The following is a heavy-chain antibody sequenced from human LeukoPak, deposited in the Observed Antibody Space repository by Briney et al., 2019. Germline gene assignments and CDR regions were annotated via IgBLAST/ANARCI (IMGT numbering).Heavy chain of an antibody. D-gene: IGHD2-15*01. CDR3: AKDRRYCSGGSCLFYYYGMDV. Sequence: GGSLRLSCAASGFTFSSYGMHWVRQAPGKGLEWVAVISYDGSNKYYADSVKGRFTISRDNSENTLYLQVNSLRAEDTAAYYCAKDRRYCSGGSCLFYYYGMDVWGQGTTVTVSS. CDR2: ISYDGSNK. V-gene: IGHV3-30*18. J-gene: IGHJ6*02. CDR1: GFTFSSYG.